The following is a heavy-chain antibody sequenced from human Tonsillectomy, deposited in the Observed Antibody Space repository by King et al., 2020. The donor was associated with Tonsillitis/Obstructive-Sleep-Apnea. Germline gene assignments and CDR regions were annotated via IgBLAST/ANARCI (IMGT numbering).Heavy chain of an antibody. D-gene: IGHD2-21*01. CDR2: INHSGST. CDR1: GGSFSGYY. V-gene: IGHV4-34*01. CDR3: ARGERGIVVVIAKWYFDY. J-gene: IGHJ4*02. Sequence: VQLQQWGAGLLKPSETLSLTCAVYGGSFSGYYWSWIRQPPGKWLEWIGEINHSGSTNYNPSLKSRVTISVDTSKNQFSLKLSSVTAADTAVYYCARGERGIVVVIAKWYFDYWGQGTLVTVSS.